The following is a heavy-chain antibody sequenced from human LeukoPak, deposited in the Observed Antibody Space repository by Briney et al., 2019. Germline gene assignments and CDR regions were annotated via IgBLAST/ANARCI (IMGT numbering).Heavy chain of an antibody. CDR2: IYPGDSDT. J-gene: IGHJ3*02. D-gene: IGHD6-6*01. Sequence: GESLKISCKGSGYSFTSYWIGWVRQMPGKGLEWMGIIYPGDSDTRYSPSFQGQVTISADKSISTTYLQWSSLKASDTAMYYCARPPRVDSTSGHAFDIWGQGTMVTVSS. CDR1: GYSFTSYW. CDR3: ARPPRVDSTSGHAFDI. V-gene: IGHV5-51*01.